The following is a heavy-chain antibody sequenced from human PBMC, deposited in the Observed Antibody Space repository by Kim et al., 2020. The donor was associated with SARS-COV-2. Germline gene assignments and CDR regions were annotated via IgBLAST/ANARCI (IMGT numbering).Heavy chain of an antibody. D-gene: IGHD4-4*01. CDR3: ARDIEAYSNYEGWVY. Sequence: QKFQGRVTMTRDTSTSTVYMELSSLRSEDTAVYYCARDIEAYSNYEGWVYWGQGTLVTVSS. V-gene: IGHV1-46*01. J-gene: IGHJ4*02.